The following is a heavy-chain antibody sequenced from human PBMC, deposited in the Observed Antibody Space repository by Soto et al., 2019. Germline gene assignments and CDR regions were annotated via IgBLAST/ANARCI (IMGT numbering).Heavy chain of an antibody. J-gene: IGHJ5*02. V-gene: IGHV3-23*01. CDR3: ARLGPYGSESYSFRYNRFDP. Sequence: PGGSLRLSCAASGLSFSIYAMSWVRQAPGKGLEWVSTIRKNIESTHYADSVRGRFTISRDNSRNTVYLQMNSLRGEDTAMYYCARLGPYGSESYSFRYNRFDPWGQGTQVTVSS. CDR1: GLSFSIYA. CDR2: IRKNIEST. D-gene: IGHD3-10*01.